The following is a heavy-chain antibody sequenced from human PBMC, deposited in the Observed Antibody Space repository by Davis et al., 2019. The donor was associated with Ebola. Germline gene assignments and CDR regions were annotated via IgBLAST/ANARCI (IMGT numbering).Heavy chain of an antibody. J-gene: IGHJ4*02. Sequence: PGGSLRLSCSASGLTLSNYWMSWVRQAPGKGLEWVALLSYNGNDESYADSVKGRFTISRDNSKSTLYLQMNSLRPEDTAVYYCATCAYSGYHRSTAFDYWGQGTLVPVSS. D-gene: IGHD5-12*01. CDR3: ATCAYSGYHRSTAFDY. CDR1: GLTLSNYW. CDR2: LSYNGNDE. V-gene: IGHV3-30*03.